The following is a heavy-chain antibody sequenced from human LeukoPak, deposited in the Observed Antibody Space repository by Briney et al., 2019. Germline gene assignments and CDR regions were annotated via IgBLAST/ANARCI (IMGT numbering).Heavy chain of an antibody. V-gene: IGHV1-2*02. CDR2: INPNSGGT. D-gene: IGHD6-6*01. CDR1: GYTFTGYY. Sequence: ASVKVSCKPSGYTFTGYYMNWVRQAPGQGLEWMGWINPNSGGTNYAQKFQGRVTMTRDTSISTAYMELSRLRSDDTAVYYCARDTYSSSSPPQYWGQGTLVTVSS. CDR3: ARDTYSSSSPPQY. J-gene: IGHJ4*02.